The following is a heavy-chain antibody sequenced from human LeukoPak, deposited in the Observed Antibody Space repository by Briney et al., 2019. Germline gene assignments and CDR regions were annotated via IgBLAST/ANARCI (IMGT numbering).Heavy chain of an antibody. CDR3: AREGVVPAASNDY. CDR2: ISSSSSYI. Sequence: GGSLRLSCAASGFTFSSYSMNWVRQAPGKGLEWVSSISSSSSYIYYADSVKGRFTISRDNAKNSLYPQMNSLRAEDTAVYYCAREGVVPAASNDYWGQGTLVTVSS. D-gene: IGHD2-2*01. V-gene: IGHV3-21*01. CDR1: GFTFSSYS. J-gene: IGHJ4*02.